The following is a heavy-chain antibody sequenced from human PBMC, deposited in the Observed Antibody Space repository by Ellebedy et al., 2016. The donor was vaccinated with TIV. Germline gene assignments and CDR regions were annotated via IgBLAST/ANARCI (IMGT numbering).Heavy chain of an antibody. CDR3: ARARGQYLYGSGSYFTN. CDR1: NGSFTHYF. CDR2: INASGTT. D-gene: IGHD3-10*01. Sequence: MPSETLSLTCAVYNGSFTHYFWSWVRQPPGKGLEWIGEINASGTTNNNPSLKNRVTISVDTPKRQFSLRLTSVTAADTAVYYCARARGQYLYGSGSYFTNWGQGEVVTVSS. J-gene: IGHJ4*02. V-gene: IGHV4-34*01.